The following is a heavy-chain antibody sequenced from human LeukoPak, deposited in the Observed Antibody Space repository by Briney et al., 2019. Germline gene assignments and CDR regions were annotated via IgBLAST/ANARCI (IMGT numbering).Heavy chain of an antibody. V-gene: IGHV3-21*01. CDR3: VRLRRNSDTSGFYYYYDF. CDR2: ISVRSSYI. D-gene: IGHD3-22*01. CDR1: GYTFSSYS. J-gene: IGHJ4*02. Sequence: PGGSLRLSCVASGYTFSSYSVNWVRQAPGKGLEWVSSISVRSSYIYYADSVRGRFSISRDDARDSLYLQMNSLRAEDTAVYYCVRLRRNSDTSGFYYYYDFWGQGTLVTVSS.